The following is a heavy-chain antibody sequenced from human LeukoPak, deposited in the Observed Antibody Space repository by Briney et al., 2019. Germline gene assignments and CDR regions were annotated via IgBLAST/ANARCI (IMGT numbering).Heavy chain of an antibody. CDR3: ARGPSVVVVAATRFDY. CDR1: GGSFSGYY. J-gene: IGHJ4*02. CDR2: INHNGST. D-gene: IGHD2-15*01. V-gene: IGHV4-34*01. Sequence: SETLSLTCAVYGGSFSGYYWSWIRQPPGKGLEWIGEINHNGSTTYNPSLKSRVTISVDTSKNQCSLKLSSVTAADTAVYYCARGPSVVVVAATRFDYWGQGTLVTVSS.